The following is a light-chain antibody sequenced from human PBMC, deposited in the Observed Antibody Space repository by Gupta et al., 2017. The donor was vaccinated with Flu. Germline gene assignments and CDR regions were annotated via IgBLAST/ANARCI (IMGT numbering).Light chain of an antibody. J-gene: IGKJ1*01. V-gene: IGKV4-1*01. CDR1: QSVLYSSNNKNY. CDR3: QQYYSTPRT. Sequence: DIVMTQSPDSLAASIGERVTINCKSSQSVLYSSNNKNYLAWYQQKPGTPPKLLIYWASTRESGVPDRFSGSGSGTDFTLTISSLQAEDVAVYYCQQYYSTPRTFGQGTKVEIK. CDR2: WAS.